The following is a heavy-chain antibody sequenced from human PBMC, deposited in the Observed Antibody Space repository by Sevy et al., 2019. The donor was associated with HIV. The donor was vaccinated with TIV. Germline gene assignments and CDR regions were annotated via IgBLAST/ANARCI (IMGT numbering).Heavy chain of an antibody. V-gene: IGHV3-11*06. D-gene: IGHD5-18*01. J-gene: IGHJ6*02. CDR3: AGARGYSYGLVSSYYYYYGMDV. CDR2: ISSSSSYI. Sequence: GGSLRLSCAASGFTFSDYYMSWVRQAPGKGLEWVSSISSSSSYIYYADSVKGRFTISRDNAKNSLYLQMNSLRAEDTAVYYCAGARGYSYGLVSSYYYYYGMDVWGQGTTVTVSS. CDR1: GFTFSDYY.